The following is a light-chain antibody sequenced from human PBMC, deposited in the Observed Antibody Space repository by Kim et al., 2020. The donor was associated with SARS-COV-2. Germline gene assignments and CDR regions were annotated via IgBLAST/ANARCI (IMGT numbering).Light chain of an antibody. J-gene: IGKJ3*01. CDR2: GVS. CDR1: QSVSSSY. CDR3: QHYGSSLFT. Sequence: EIVLTQSPGTLSLSPGERATLSCRASQSVSSSYLAWYQQKPGQAPRLLIYGVSSRATGIPDRFSGSGSGTDFTLTISRLEPGDYAVYYCQHYGSSLFTFGPGTKVDIK. V-gene: IGKV3-20*01.